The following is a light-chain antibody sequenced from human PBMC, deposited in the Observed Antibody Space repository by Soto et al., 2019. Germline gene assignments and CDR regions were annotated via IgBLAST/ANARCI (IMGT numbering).Light chain of an antibody. CDR3: QQYNIWPRT. Sequence: EILMTQSPATLSVSPGERATLSCRASQSVSSNLAWYQQKPGQSPRLLLYGASTRASGIPARFSGSGSGTEFTLNISSLQSEDFSVYYCQQYNIWPRTFGGGTKVEIK. CDR2: GAS. J-gene: IGKJ4*01. V-gene: IGKV3-15*01. CDR1: QSVSSN.